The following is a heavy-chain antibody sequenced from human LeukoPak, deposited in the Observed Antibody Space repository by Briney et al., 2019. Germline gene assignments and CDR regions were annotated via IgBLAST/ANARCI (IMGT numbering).Heavy chain of an antibody. CDR2: INSGGDRA. CDR3: AKDSAGVAATDF. Sequence: GGSLRLSCAASGFTFSSYWMTWVRQTPGKGLEWVTAINSGGDRAYYADSVKGRFTISRDNSKNTVYLQMDSLRVEDTALYYCAKDSAGVAATDFWGQGTLVTVS. V-gene: IGHV3-23*01. D-gene: IGHD6-19*01. J-gene: IGHJ4*02. CDR1: GFTFSSYW.